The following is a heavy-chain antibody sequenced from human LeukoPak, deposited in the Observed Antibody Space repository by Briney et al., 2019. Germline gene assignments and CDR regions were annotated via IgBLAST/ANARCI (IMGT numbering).Heavy chain of an antibody. D-gene: IGHD2-2*01. V-gene: IGHV3-23*01. Sequence: PGGSLRLSCAASGFTFTSYAMSWVRQAPGKGLGWVSAISGSGGSTYYADSVKGRFTISRDNSKNTLYLQMNSLRAEDTAVYYCAKWGVHCSGTSCDFDYWGQGTLVTVSS. CDR2: ISGSGGST. CDR3: AKWGVHCSGTSCDFDY. J-gene: IGHJ4*02. CDR1: GFTFTSYA.